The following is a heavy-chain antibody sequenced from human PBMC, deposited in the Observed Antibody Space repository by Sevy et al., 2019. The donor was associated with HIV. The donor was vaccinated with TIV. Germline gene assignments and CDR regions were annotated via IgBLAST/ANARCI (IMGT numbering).Heavy chain of an antibody. CDR2: ISDGGGTT. D-gene: IGHD6-13*01. CDR3: ARLHPHIAAARAMDV. V-gene: IGHV3-23*01. Sequence: GGSLRLSCAASGFTFRNYVMNWVRQPPGKGLEWVSVISDGGGTTYYADSVKGRFTISRDSLKNTLYLQMNSLRAEDTAVYYCARLHPHIAAARAMDVWGQGTTVTVS. CDR1: GFTFRNYV. J-gene: IGHJ6*02.